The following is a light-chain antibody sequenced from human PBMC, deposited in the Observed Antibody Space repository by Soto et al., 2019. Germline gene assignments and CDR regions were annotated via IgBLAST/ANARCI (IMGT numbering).Light chain of an antibody. J-gene: IGKJ5*01. CDR3: QQYGSSPSIT. V-gene: IGKV3-20*01. CDR1: QSVSNY. Sequence: EIVLTQSPATLSLSPGERSTLSFRSSQSVSNYLAWYQQKPGQAPRFLIYGASTRANGIPDRFSGSGSGTDFTLTISRLEPEDFAVYYCQQYGSSPSITFGQGTRLEIK. CDR2: GAS.